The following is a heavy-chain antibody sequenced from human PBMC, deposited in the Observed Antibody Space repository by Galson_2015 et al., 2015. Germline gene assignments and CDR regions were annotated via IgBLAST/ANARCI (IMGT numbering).Heavy chain of an antibody. V-gene: IGHV3-23*01. CDR1: GFILSSYA. Sequence: SLRLSCAASGFILSSYAMTCVRQSSGKGLEWVSTISSSGDIIRYADSVKGRFTTSRDSSRNTLFLQMSSMRVEDTAIYYCAKDPNGDYVGAFDTWGHGTLVPVSS. CDR2: ISSSGDII. CDR3: AKDPNGDYVGAFDT. J-gene: IGHJ3*02. D-gene: IGHD4-17*01.